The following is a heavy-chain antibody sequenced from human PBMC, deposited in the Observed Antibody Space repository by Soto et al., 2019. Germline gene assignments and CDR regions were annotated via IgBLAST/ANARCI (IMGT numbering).Heavy chain of an antibody. CDR3: TTGSVEGV. CDR1: GFSLSNAW. Sequence: EVQLVESGGGLVKPGGSLRLSCAASGFSLSNAWMNWVRQAPGKGREWVGRIKRKMYGEATDYAAPVKGRFTVLRDDSKSAMYLQMNSLKGDDTAVYYCTTGSVEGVWGQGTTVTVS. J-gene: IGHJ6*02. D-gene: IGHD2-15*01. CDR2: IKRKMYGEAT. V-gene: IGHV3-15*07.